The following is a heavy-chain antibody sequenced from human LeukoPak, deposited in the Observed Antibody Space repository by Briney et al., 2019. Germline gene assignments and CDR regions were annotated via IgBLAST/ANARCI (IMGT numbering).Heavy chain of an antibody. Sequence: GGSLRLSFVATLFTFKRSIMSAVRQAPGKGLEWVAFIGHFTGDIFYADSVKGRFNISRDDAKDSVYLQMNSLRVDDTAVYFCSRDPYTGSMFDNWGHGPLVTVSS. J-gene: IGHJ4*01. CDR1: LFTFKRSI. CDR2: IGHFTGDI. V-gene: IGHV3-21*01. D-gene: IGHD1-1*01. CDR3: SRDPYTGSMFDN.